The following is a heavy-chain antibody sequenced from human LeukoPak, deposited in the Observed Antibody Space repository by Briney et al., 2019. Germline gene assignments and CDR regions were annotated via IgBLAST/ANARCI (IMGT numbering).Heavy chain of an antibody. V-gene: IGHV3-30*02. CDR1: GFTFSSYG. D-gene: IGHD6-13*01. CDR2: IRYDGSNK. CDR3: ARDGLGAAAWGTNGMDV. Sequence: GGSLRLSCAASGFTFSSYGMHWVRQAPGKGLEWVAFIRYDGSNKYYADSVKGRFTISRDNSKNTLYLQMNSLRAEDTAVYFCARDGLGAAAWGTNGMDVWGQGTTVTVSS. J-gene: IGHJ6*02.